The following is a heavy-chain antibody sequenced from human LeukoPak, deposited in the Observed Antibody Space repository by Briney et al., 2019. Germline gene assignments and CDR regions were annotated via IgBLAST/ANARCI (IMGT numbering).Heavy chain of an antibody. Sequence: ASVKVSCKASGYTFTSYDINWVRQATGQGLEWMGWMNPNSGNTGYAQKFQGRVTMTRNTSISTAYMELSSLRSEDTAVYYCARGSYYYDSSGYYYDAFDIWGQGTMVTVSS. J-gene: IGHJ3*02. CDR3: ARGSYYYDSSGYYYDAFDI. D-gene: IGHD3-22*01. CDR1: GYTFTSYD. V-gene: IGHV1-8*01. CDR2: MNPNSGNT.